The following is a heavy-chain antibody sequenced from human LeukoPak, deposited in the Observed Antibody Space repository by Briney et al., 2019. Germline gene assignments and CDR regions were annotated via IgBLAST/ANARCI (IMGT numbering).Heavy chain of an antibody. CDR2: INPNSGGT. Sequence: GASVKVSCKAPGYTFTGYYMHWVRQAPGQGLEWMGWINPNSGGTNYAQKFQGRVTMTRDTSISTAYMELSRLRSDDTAVYYCARASPVWGTSFDYWGQGTLVTVSS. J-gene: IGHJ4*02. D-gene: IGHD3-16*01. CDR3: ARASPVWGTSFDY. CDR1: GYTFTGYY. V-gene: IGHV1-2*02.